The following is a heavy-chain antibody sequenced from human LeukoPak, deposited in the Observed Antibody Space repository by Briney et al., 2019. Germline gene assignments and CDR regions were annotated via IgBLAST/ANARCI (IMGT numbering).Heavy chain of an antibody. CDR2: IYYSGST. V-gene: IGHV4-30-4*08. D-gene: IGHD1-26*01. CDR1: GGSISSGDYY. J-gene: IGHJ3*02. CDR3: AREEWELRLGAFDI. Sequence: SETLSLTCTVSGGSISSGDYYWSWIRQPPGKGLEWIGDIYYSGSTYYNPSLKSRVTISVDTSMNQFSLKLSSVTAADTAVYYCAREEWELRLGAFDIWGQGTMVTVSS.